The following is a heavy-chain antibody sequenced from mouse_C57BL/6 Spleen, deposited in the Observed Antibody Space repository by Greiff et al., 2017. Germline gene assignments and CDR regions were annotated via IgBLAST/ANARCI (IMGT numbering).Heavy chain of an antibody. CDR3: ARGGFITTVVPYWYFDV. J-gene: IGHJ1*03. CDR1: GYTFTSYD. CDR2: IYPRDGST. D-gene: IGHD1-1*01. V-gene: IGHV1-85*01. Sequence: QVHVKQSGPELVKPGASVKLSCKASGYTFTSYDINWVKQRPGQGLEWIGWIYPRDGSTKYNEKFKGKATLTVDTSSSTAYMELHSLTSEDSAVYFCARGGFITTVVPYWYFDVWGTGTTVTVSS.